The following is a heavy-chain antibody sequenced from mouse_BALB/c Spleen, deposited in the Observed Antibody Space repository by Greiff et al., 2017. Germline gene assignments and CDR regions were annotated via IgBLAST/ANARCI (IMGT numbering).Heavy chain of an antibody. CDR2: INPSTGYT. CDR3: ARGDSDYFDY. Sequence: VQLQQSGAELAKPGASVKMSCKASGYTFTSYWMHWVKQRPGQGLEWIGYINPSTGYTEYNQKFKDKATLTADKSSSTAYMQLSSLTSEDSAVYYCARGDSDYFDYWGQGTTLTVSS. J-gene: IGHJ2*01. D-gene: IGHD3-1*01. CDR1: GYTFTSYW. V-gene: IGHV1-7*01.